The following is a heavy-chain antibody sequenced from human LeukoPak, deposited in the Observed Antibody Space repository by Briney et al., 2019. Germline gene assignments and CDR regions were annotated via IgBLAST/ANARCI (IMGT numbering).Heavy chain of an antibody. V-gene: IGHV4-59*06. Sequence: PSETLSLACTVSGGSISSYYWSWIRQPAGKGLEWIGYIYYSGSTYYNPSLKSRVTISVNTSKNHFSLKLSSVTAADTAVYYCARSSLYRSSWYFDFWGQGTLVTVSS. CDR1: GGSISSYY. CDR3: ARSSLYRSSWYFDF. D-gene: IGHD6-13*01. J-gene: IGHJ4*02. CDR2: IYYSGST.